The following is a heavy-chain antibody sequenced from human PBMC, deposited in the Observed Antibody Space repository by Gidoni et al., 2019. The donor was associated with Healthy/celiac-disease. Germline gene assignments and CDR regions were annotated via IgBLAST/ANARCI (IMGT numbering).Heavy chain of an antibody. CDR2: IDPSDSYT. CDR1: GYSFTSYW. D-gene: IGHD2-2*01. V-gene: IGHV5-10-1*03. CDR3: ARHGSGTYCSSTSCPYFDY. J-gene: IGHJ4*02. Sequence: VQSGAEVKKPGESLRISCKGSGYSFTSYWISWVRQMPGKGLEWMGRIDPSDSYTNYSPSFQGHVTISADKSISTAYLQWSSLKASDTAMYYCARHGSGTYCSSTSCPYFDYWGQGTLVTVSS.